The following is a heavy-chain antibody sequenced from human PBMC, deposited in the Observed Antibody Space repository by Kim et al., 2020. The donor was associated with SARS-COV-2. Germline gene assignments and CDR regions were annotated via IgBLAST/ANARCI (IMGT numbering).Heavy chain of an antibody. D-gene: IGHD3-16*01. J-gene: IGHJ4*02. Sequence: GGTTEYAASVKGKFTISRDDSRSIAYLQMNSLQTVYTAVYYCSRGLYDYWGQGTLVTVSS. V-gene: IGHV3-49*02. CDR2: GGTT. CDR3: SRGLYDY.